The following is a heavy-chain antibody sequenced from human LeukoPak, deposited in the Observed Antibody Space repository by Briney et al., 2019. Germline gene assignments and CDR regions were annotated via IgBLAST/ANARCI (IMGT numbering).Heavy chain of an antibody. V-gene: IGHV4-30-4*01. CDR3: ARDHGNRYYYYGMDV. CDR1: GGSISSSDYY. CDR2: IYYSGST. Sequence: SQTLSLTCTVSGGSISSSDYYWSWIRQPPGKGLESIRYIYYSGSTYYNPSLKSRVTISVDTSKNQLSLRLSSVTAADTAVYYCARDHGNRYYYYGMDVWGQGTTVTVSS. J-gene: IGHJ6*02. D-gene: IGHD1-14*01.